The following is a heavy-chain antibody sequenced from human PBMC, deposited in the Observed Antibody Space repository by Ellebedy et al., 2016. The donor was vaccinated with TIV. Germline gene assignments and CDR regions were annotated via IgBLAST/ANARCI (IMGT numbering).Heavy chain of an antibody. D-gene: IGHD3-9*01. V-gene: IGHV3-23*01. Sequence: GESLKISCAASGFTFSNYAMFWVRQAPGKGLEWVSVLSGSGGNSGTTSYADTVKGRFTISRDNSRNTVYLQLNNLRTEETAVYYCGKGASASFYDISTVIDYWGQGTLVTVSS. CDR3: GKGASASFYDISTVIDY. CDR2: LSGSGGNSGTT. J-gene: IGHJ4*02. CDR1: GFTFSNYA.